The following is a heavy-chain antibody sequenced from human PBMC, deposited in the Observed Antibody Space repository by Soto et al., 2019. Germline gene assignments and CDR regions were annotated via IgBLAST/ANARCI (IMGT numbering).Heavy chain of an antibody. V-gene: IGHV4-30-2*05. CDR1: GGSISSGGYS. CDR2: IYHSGST. J-gene: IGHJ5*02. D-gene: IGHD4-4*01. Sequence: SETLSLTCAVSGGSISSGGYSWSWIRQPPGKGLEWIGYIYHSGSTYYNPSLKSRVTISVDTSKNQFSLKLSSVTAADTAVYYCAREGDNYPNWFDPWGQGTLVTVS. CDR3: AREGDNYPNWFDP.